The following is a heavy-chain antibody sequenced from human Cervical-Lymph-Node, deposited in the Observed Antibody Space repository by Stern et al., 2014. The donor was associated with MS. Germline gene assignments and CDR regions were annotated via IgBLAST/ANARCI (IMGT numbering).Heavy chain of an antibody. V-gene: IGHV1-69*01. Sequence: QVQLVQSGAEVKRPGSSVKVSCKASGGTSYGISWVRQAPGQGLEWMGQIIPIFGTPNYAQKFQGRVTMTADESTRTAYMELRSLRSEDTAIYYCARGDSVGTTHQWGQGTLVTVSS. D-gene: IGHD1-1*01. J-gene: IGHJ4*02. CDR1: GGTSYG. CDR3: ARGDSVGTTHQ. CDR2: IIPIFGTP.